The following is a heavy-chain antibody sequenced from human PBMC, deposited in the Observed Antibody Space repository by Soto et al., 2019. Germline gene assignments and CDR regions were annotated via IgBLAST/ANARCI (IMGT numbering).Heavy chain of an antibody. CDR2: ISGSGGST. Sequence: GGSLRLSCAASGFTFSNYAMNWVRQAPGKGLEWVSGISGSGGSTYYADSVKGRFTISRDNSKNTLYLQMNSLRAEDTAVYYCAKLYYDFWSGYSTPYYFDYWGQGTLVTVSS. J-gene: IGHJ4*02. D-gene: IGHD3-3*01. V-gene: IGHV3-23*01. CDR1: GFTFSNYA. CDR3: AKLYYDFWSGYSTPYYFDY.